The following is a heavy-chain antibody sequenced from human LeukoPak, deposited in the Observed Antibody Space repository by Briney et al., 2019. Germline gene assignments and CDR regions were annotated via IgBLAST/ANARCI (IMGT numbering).Heavy chain of an antibody. CDR1: GFTFSTYW. V-gene: IGHV3-74*01. CDR3: AAPTSYYSFDY. J-gene: IGHJ4*02. CDR2: INSDGSRT. Sequence: GGSLRLSCAASGFTFSTYWMHWVRQAPGKGLVWVSRINSDGSRTTYAGSVKGRFTISRDNAKNTLYLQMNSLRTEDTAVYYCAAPTSYYSFDYWGQGTLVTVSS. D-gene: IGHD2-21*01.